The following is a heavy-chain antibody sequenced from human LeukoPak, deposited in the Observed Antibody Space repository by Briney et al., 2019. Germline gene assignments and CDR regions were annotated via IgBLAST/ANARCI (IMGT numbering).Heavy chain of an antibody. V-gene: IGHV3-7*01. J-gene: IGHJ4*02. CDR1: GFTFSNYW. Sequence: GGSLRLSCAASGFTFSNYWMTWVRQAPGKGLEWVANMKEDGSEKYYVDSVKGRFTISRDNAKNSLYLQMNSLRAEDTAVYYCAISGIAAAVFVYWGQGTLVTVSS. CDR3: AISGIAAAVFVY. D-gene: IGHD6-13*01. CDR2: MKEDGSEK.